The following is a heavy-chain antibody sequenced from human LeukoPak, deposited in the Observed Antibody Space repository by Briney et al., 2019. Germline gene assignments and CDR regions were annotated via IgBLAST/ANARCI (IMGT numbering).Heavy chain of an antibody. CDR1: GFTFSSYS. Sequence: PGGSLILSCAASGFTFSSYSMNWVRQAPGKGLEWVSSISSSSSYIYYADSVKGRFTISRDNAKNSLYLQMNSLRAEDTAVYYCARETSYDSTGESDAFDIWGQGTMVTVSS. D-gene: IGHD3-22*01. V-gene: IGHV3-21*01. CDR3: ARETSYDSTGESDAFDI. CDR2: ISSSSSYI. J-gene: IGHJ3*02.